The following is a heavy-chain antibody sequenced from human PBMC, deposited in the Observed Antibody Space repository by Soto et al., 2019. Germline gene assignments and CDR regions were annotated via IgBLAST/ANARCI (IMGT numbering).Heavy chain of an antibody. V-gene: IGHV3-21*01. J-gene: IGHJ4*02. Sequence: GGSLRLSCAASTFTFSTYSMYWVRQAPGKGLEWVSSISSSSSSIYYADSLRGRFTISRDNAKNSLYLQMNSLRAEDTAMYYCAKDNGYDAATLDYWGQGTPVTVSS. CDR1: TFTFSTYS. CDR2: ISSSSSSI. CDR3: AKDNGYDAATLDY. D-gene: IGHD5-12*01.